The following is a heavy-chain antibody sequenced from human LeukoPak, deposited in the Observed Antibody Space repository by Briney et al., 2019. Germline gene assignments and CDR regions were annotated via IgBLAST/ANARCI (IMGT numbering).Heavy chain of an antibody. CDR3: AKNRQQQSYHLFDY. CDR1: GLTFSNYA. V-gene: IGHV3-23*01. CDR2: ISGSGGST. D-gene: IGHD6-13*01. J-gene: IGHJ4*02. Sequence: GGSLRLSCAASGLTFSNYAMSWVRQAPGKGLEWVSAISGSGGSTYYADSVKGRFTISRDNSKNTLYLQMNSLRAEDTAVYYCAKNRQQQSYHLFDYWGQGTLVTVSS.